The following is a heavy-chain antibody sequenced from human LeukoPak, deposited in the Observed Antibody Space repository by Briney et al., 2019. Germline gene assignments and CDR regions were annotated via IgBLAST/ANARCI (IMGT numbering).Heavy chain of an antibody. D-gene: IGHD3-16*02. CDR3: ARDGAYDYVWGSYRHFDY. V-gene: IGHV4-61*02. CDR1: GGSISSGSYY. Sequence: SETLSLTCTVSGGSISSGSYYWSWIRQPAGKGLEWIGRIYTSGSTNYNPSLKSRVTISVDTSKNQFSLKLSSVTAADTAVYYCARDGAYDYVWGSYRHFDYWGQGTLVTVSS. CDR2: IYTSGST. J-gene: IGHJ4*02.